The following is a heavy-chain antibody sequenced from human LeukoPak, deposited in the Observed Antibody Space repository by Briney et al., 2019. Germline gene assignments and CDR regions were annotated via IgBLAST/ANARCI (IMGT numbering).Heavy chain of an antibody. D-gene: IGHD3-22*01. CDR3: ARFSDSPISAFDL. Sequence: SETLSLTCTVSGVSITNYYWSWIRQPPGKGLEWIAYIYFTGNTDYNPSLKSRVTISVDTPKNQFSLKLTSVTAADTALYYCARFSDSPISAFDLWGQGTMVTVSS. CDR1: GVSITNYY. J-gene: IGHJ3*01. V-gene: IGHV4-59*01. CDR2: IYFTGNT.